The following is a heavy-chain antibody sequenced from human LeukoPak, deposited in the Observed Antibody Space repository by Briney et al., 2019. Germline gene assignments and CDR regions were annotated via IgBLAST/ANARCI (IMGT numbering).Heavy chain of an antibody. J-gene: IGHJ4*02. CDR2: ISSSSSYI. D-gene: IGHD3-16*02. CDR3: ARGMITFGGVIVISASVDY. CDR1: GFTFSSYS. V-gene: IGHV3-21*01. Sequence: GGSLRLSCAASGFTFSSYSMNWVCQAPGKGLEWVSSISSSSSYIYYADSVKGRFTISRDNAKNSLYLQMNSLRAEDTAVYYCARGMITFGGVIVISASVDYWGQGTLVTVSS.